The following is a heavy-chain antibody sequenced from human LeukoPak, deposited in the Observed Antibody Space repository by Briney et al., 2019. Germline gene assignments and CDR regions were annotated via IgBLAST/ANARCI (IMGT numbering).Heavy chain of an antibody. CDR3: ARVRDFYDSSAHFAF. D-gene: IGHD3-22*01. V-gene: IGHV1-8*01. CDR1: GYTFTSFD. CDR2: MSPNSGNI. J-gene: IGHJ4*02. Sequence: ASVKVSCKASGYTFTSFDINWVRQATGQGLEWMGWMSPNSGNIGYAQKFQGGVTMTRNTSIGTAYMELSSLRSEDTAVYYCARVRDFYDSSAHFAFWGQGTLVTVSS.